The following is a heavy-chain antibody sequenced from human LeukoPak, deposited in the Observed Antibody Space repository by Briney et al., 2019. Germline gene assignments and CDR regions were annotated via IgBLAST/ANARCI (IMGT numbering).Heavy chain of an antibody. D-gene: IGHD4-17*01. CDR1: GFTFSSYW. Sequence: GGSLRLSCAASGFTFSSYWMSWVRQAPGKGLEWVANIKQDGSEKYYVDSVKGRFTISRDNAKNSLYLQMNSLRAEDTAVYYCAREPSPLAYGDPHFDYWGQGTLVTVSS. V-gene: IGHV3-7*01. CDR2: IKQDGSEK. CDR3: AREPSPLAYGDPHFDY. J-gene: IGHJ4*02.